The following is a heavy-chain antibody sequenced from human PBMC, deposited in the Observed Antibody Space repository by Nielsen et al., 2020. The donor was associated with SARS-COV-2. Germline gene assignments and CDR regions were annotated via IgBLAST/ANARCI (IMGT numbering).Heavy chain of an antibody. J-gene: IGHJ3*02. CDR3: AKDDVVRGDAYDI. V-gene: IGHV3-23*01. CDR2: VSASGGST. D-gene: IGHD3-10*01. CDR1: GFTFNIYA. Sequence: GGSLRLSCAASGFTFNIYAMAWVRRAPGRGLQWVTGVSASGGSTYYTDSVKGRFSISRDNSKNTLYLQMNSLRAEDTAVYYCAKDDVVRGDAYDIWGQGTVVTVSS.